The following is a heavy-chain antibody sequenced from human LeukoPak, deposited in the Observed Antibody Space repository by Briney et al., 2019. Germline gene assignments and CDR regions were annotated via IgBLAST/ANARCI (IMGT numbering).Heavy chain of an antibody. CDR1: GHTFTTYY. Sequence: ASVKVSCKASGHTFTTYYVHLVRQAPGQGLEWMGVINPSGDGTNYPQRFQGRVTLTRDTSTSTVYMELSSLRSEDTAIYYCATEGYTYYYYGMDVWGQGTTVTVSS. J-gene: IGHJ6*02. D-gene: IGHD5-24*01. V-gene: IGHV1-46*01. CDR2: INPSGDGT. CDR3: ATEGYTYYYYGMDV.